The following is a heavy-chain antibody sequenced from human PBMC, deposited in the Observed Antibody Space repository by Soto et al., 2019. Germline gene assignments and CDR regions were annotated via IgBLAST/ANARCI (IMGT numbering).Heavy chain of an antibody. V-gene: IGHV3-33*01. D-gene: IGHD5-18*01. Sequence: GGSLRLSCAASGFTFSSYGMHWVRQAPGKGLEWVAVIWYDGSNKYYADSVKGRFTISRDNSKNTLYLQMNSLRAEDTAVYYCARMPWIQLWFDYWGQGTLVTVSS. CDR1: GFTFSSYG. J-gene: IGHJ4*02. CDR3: ARMPWIQLWFDY. CDR2: IWYDGSNK.